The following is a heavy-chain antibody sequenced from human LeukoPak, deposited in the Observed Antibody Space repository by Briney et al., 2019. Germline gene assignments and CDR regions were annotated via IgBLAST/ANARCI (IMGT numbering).Heavy chain of an antibody. CDR3: ARDRGAPDSSYL. D-gene: IGHD3-22*01. Sequence: GGSLRLSCATSGFTSSVYWMYWVRQAPGKGLVWVSRISSDGSSTTYADSVKGRFTMSRDNAKNTLYLQMSSLRAEDTAVYYCARDRGAPDSSYLWGLGTMVTVSS. J-gene: IGHJ3*01. CDR2: ISSDGSST. V-gene: IGHV3-74*01. CDR1: GFTSSVYW.